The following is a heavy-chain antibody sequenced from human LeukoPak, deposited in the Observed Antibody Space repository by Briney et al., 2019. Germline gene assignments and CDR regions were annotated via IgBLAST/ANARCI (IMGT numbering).Heavy chain of an antibody. CDR1: GFSVNTPELG. J-gene: IGHJ5*02. D-gene: IGHD1/OR15-1a*01. CDR3: AQNTKGAGGGWFAP. CDR2: VYWNDEK. Sequence: SGPTPVKPTETLTLTCSVAGFSVNTPELGVGWFRQPPGGALEWLALVYWNDEKRYSPSVESRLSITKDTSKNQVVLIMRTVDPGDTATYYCAQNTKGAGGGWFAPWGQGTLVTVSS. V-gene: IGHV2-5*01.